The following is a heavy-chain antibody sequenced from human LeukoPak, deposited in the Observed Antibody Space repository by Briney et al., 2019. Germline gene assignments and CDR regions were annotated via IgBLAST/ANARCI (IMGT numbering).Heavy chain of an antibody. V-gene: IGHV3-48*01. CDR3: ARDGINWADY. CDR1: EFSFSTYW. J-gene: IGHJ4*02. Sequence: PGGSLRLSCAASEFSFSTYWMSWVRQAPGNGLEWVSYISRTSSVILYSESVKGRFTVSRDNAKNSLYLEMNSLRVDDSALYYCARDGINWADYWGQGTLVTVSS. CDR2: ISRTSSVI. D-gene: IGHD3-16*01.